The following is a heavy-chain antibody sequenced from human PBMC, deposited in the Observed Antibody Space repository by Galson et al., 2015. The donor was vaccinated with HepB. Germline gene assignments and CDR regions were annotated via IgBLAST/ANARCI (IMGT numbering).Heavy chain of an antibody. CDR3: ARATGILTGYYTFDY. CDR1: GYTFTGYY. CDR2: INPNSGGT. Sequence: SVKVSCKASGYTFTGYYMHWVRQAPGQGLEWMGWINPNSGGTNYAQKFQGRVTMTRDTSISTAYMELSRLRSDDTAVYYCARATGILTGYYTFDYWGQGTLVTVSS. J-gene: IGHJ4*02. V-gene: IGHV1-2*02. D-gene: IGHD3-9*01.